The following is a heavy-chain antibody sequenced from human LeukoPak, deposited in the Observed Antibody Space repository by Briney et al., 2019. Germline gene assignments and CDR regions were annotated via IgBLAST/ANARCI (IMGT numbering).Heavy chain of an antibody. CDR2: ISSDGSST. CDR1: GFTFSSYW. Sequence: GGSLRLSCEASGFTFSSYWMHWVRQAPGKGLVWVSRISSDGSSTDYADSVKGRFTISRDNAKNTLYLQMNSLRVEDMAVYYCARAWKTSRDYWGQGTQVTVSS. CDR3: ARAWKTSRDY. J-gene: IGHJ4*02. V-gene: IGHV3-74*01. D-gene: IGHD1-1*01.